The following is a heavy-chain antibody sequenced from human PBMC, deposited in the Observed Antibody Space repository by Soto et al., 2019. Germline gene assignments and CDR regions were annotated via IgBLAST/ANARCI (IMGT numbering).Heavy chain of an antibody. CDR1: GYTFTSYG. CDR2: ISAYNGNT. D-gene: IGHD6-6*01. J-gene: IGHJ5*02. CDR3: ARGGGSRYWGSSLGGGGNWFDP. V-gene: IGHV1-18*04. Sequence: QVQLVQSGAEVKKPGASVKVSCKASGYTFTSYGISWVRQAPGQGLEWMGWISAYNGNTNYAQKLQGRDTMTTDTSTSTAYMELRSLRSDGTAVYYCARGGGSRYWGSSLGGGGNWFDPWGQGTLVTVSS.